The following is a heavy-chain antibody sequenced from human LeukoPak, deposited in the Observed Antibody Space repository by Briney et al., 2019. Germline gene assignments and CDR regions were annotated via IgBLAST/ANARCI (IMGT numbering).Heavy chain of an antibody. CDR2: IYTSGST. CDR1: GYSISSGYY. J-gene: IGHJ5*02. Sequence: SETLSLTCTVSGYSISSGYYWSWIRQPAGKGLEWIGRIYTSGSTNYNPSLKSRVTMSVDTSKNQFSLKLSSVTAADTAVYYCARDLTMNPMKNWFDPWGQGTLVTVSS. V-gene: IGHV4-4*07. D-gene: IGHD3-22*01. CDR3: ARDLTMNPMKNWFDP.